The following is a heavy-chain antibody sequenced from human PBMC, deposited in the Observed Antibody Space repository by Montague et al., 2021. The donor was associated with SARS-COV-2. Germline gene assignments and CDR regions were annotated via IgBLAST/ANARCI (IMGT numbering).Heavy chain of an antibody. CDR1: GFTFSNYA. J-gene: IGHJ4*02. CDR2: ISYDGSNK. V-gene: IGHV3-30-3*01. CDR3: ARDGWSTVVVVAATPGFDY. Sequence: SLRLSCAASGFTFSNYAMHWVRQAPGKGLEWVAVISYDGSNKYYADSVKGRFTISRDNSKNTLYLQMNSLIAEDTAVYYCARDGWSTVVVVAATPGFDYWGQGTLVTVSS. D-gene: IGHD2-15*01.